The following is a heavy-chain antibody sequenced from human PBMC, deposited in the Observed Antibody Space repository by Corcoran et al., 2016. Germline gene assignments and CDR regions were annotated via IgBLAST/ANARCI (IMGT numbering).Heavy chain of an antibody. CDR3: AREWNGMDV. Sequence: QVQLVQSGAEVREPGASVKVSCKASGYTFTSYVMHWVRQAPGQRLEWMGWINPGNDNTKYSQNFQGRVTITRDTSASTAYMELSSLRYEDTAVYYCAREWNGMDVWGQGTTVTVSS. D-gene: IGHD5-12*01. CDR1: GYTFTSYV. CDR2: INPGNDNT. V-gene: IGHV1-3*01. J-gene: IGHJ6*02.